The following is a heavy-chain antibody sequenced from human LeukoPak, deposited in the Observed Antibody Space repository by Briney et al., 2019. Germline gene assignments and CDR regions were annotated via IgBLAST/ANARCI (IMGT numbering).Heavy chain of an antibody. CDR1: GGSISSYY. Sequence: SETLSLTCTVTGGSISSYYWSWIRQPPGKGLEWIGYIYYTGSTNYNPSLKSRVTISVDTSKNQFSLKLSSVTAVDTAVYYCARQQLSQLYYFDNWGQGTLVTVSS. D-gene: IGHD6-13*01. V-gene: IGHV4-59*01. CDR3: ARQQLSQLYYFDN. CDR2: IYYTGST. J-gene: IGHJ4*02.